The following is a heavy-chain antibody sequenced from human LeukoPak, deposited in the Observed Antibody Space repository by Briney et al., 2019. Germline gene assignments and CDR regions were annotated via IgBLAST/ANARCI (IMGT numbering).Heavy chain of an antibody. J-gene: IGHJ4*02. V-gene: IGHV1-8*03. Sequence: ASVKVSCKASGYTFTSYDINWVRQATGQGLEWMGWMNPNGGNTGYAQKFQGRVTITRNTSISTAYMELSSLRSEDTAVYYCARVPAATPFDYWGQGTLVTVSS. CDR3: ARVPAATPFDY. CDR1: GYTFTSYD. CDR2: MNPNGGNT. D-gene: IGHD2-2*01.